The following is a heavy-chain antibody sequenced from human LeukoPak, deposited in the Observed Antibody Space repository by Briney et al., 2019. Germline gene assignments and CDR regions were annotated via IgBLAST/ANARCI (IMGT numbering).Heavy chain of an antibody. CDR3: ARDQSSGYYYHDY. CDR1: GFTFSSYS. J-gene: IGHJ4*02. V-gene: IGHV3-21*01. D-gene: IGHD3-22*01. Sequence: GGSLRLSCAASGFTFSSYSMNWVRQAPGKGLEWVSSISSSSSYIYYADSVKGRFTISRDNAKNSLYLQMNSLRAEDTAVYYCARDQSSGYYYHDYWGQGTLVTVSS. CDR2: ISSSSSYI.